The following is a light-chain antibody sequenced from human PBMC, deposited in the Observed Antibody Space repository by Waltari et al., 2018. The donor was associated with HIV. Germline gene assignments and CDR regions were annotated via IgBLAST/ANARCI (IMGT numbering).Light chain of an antibody. CDR1: SGINVGTYR. CDR2: YKSDSDK. CDR3: MIWHSSAWV. Sequence: QAVLTQPSSLSASPGASASLTCTLRSGINVGTYRIYWYQKKPGSSPHYLRRYKSDSDKQEGSGVPSRFSGSKDASANAGILLISGLQSEDEADYYCMIWHSSAWVFGGGTKLTVL. J-gene: IGLJ3*02. V-gene: IGLV5-45*03.